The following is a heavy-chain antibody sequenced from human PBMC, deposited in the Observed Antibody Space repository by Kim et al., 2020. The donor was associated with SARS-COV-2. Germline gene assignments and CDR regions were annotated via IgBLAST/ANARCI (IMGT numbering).Heavy chain of an antibody. Sequence: SETLSLTCTVSGGSISSYYWSWIRQPAGKGLEWIGRIYTSGSTNYNPSLKSRVTMSVDTSKNQFSLKLSSVTAADTAVYYCARSKVSEWELPYYFDYWGQGTLVTVSS. CDR2: IYTSGST. CDR1: GGSISSYY. J-gene: IGHJ4*02. CDR3: ARSKVSEWELPYYFDY. D-gene: IGHD1-26*01. V-gene: IGHV4-4*07.